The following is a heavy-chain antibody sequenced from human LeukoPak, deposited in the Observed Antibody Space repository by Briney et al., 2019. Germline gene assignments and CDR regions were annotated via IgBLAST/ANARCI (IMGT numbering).Heavy chain of an antibody. CDR2: ISGSGGST. J-gene: IGHJ4*02. D-gene: IGHD1-26*01. V-gene: IGHV3-23*01. Sequence: GGSLRLSCAASGFTFSSYAMSWVRQAPGKGLEWVSAISGSGGSTYYADSVKGRFTISRDNSKNTLYLQMNSLRAEDTAVYYCSKVGRSAVWSYYGPQYGSYDYWGQGTLVTVSS. CDR3: SKVGRSAVWSYYGPQYGSYDY. CDR1: GFTFSSYA.